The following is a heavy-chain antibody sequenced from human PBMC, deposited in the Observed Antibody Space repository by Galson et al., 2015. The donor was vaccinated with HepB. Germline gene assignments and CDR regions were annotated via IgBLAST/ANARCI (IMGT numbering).Heavy chain of an antibody. CDR1: GDSVSSNSVV. J-gene: IGHJ4*02. D-gene: IGHD6-13*01. Sequence: CAISGDSVSSNSVVWNWIRQSPSRGLEWLGRTYYRSKWYNESALSVKSRISISPDTSKNQFSLQLNSVTPEDTAVYYCARRAAIGNSLDYWGQGTLVTVTP. CDR3: ARRAAIGNSLDY. CDR2: TYYRSKWYN. V-gene: IGHV6-1*01.